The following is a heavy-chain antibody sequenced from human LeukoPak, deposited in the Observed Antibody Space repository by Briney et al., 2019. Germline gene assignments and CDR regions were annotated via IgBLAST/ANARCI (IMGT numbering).Heavy chain of an antibody. CDR1: GGTFSSYA. J-gene: IGHJ3*02. CDR3: AVEDTAMASDAFDI. V-gene: IGHV1-69*05. D-gene: IGHD5-18*01. CDR2: IIPIFGTA. Sequence: SVKVSCKASGGTFSSYAISWVRQAPGQGLEWMGGIIPIFGTANYAQKFQGRVTMTRDTSTSTVYMELSSLRSEDTAVYYCAVEDTAMASDAFDIWGQGTMVTVSS.